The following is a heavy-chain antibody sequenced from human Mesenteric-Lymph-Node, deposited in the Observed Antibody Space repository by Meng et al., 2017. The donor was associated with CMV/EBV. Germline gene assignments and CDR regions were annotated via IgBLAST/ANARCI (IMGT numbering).Heavy chain of an antibody. V-gene: IGHV3-21*01. Sequence: LGRYSMNWVRQAPGKGLEWVSSISSSSSYIYYADSVKSRFTISRDNAKNSLYLQMNSLRAEDTAVYYCARFGSGITMVRGAMGFDYWGQGTLVTVSS. CDR1: LGRYS. CDR3: ARFGSGITMVRGAMGFDY. CDR2: ISSSSSYI. D-gene: IGHD3-10*01. J-gene: IGHJ4*02.